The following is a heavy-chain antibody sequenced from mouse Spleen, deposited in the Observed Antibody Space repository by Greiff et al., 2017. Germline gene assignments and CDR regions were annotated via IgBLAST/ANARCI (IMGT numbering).Heavy chain of an antibody. Sequence: EVKLMESGGDLVKPGGSLKLSCAASGFTFSSYGMSWVRQTPDKRLEWVATISSGGSYTYYPDSVKGRFTISRDNAKNTLYLQMSSLKSEDTAMYYCARQGAQATLTWFAYWGQGTLVTVSA. CDR1: GFTFSSYG. V-gene: IGHV5-6*01. CDR2: ISSGGSYT. D-gene: IGHD3-2*02. J-gene: IGHJ3*01. CDR3: ARQGAQATLTWFAY.